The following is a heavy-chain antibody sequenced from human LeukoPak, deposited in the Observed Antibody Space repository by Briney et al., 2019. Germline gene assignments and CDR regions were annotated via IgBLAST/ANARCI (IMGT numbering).Heavy chain of an antibody. D-gene: IGHD2-15*01. CDR1: GGSISSSSYY. V-gene: IGHV4-39*07. J-gene: IGHJ6*02. CDR2: IYYSGST. Sequence: PSETLSLTCTVSGGSISSSSYYWGWIRQPPGKGLEWIGSIYYSGSTYYNPSLKSRVTISVDTSKNQFSLKLSSVTAADTAVYYCARDLGYDCSGGSCYGMDVWGQGTTVTVSS. CDR3: ARDLGYDCSGGSCYGMDV.